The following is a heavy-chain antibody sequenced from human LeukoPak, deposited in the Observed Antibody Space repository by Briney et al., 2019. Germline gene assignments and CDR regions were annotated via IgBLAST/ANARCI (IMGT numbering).Heavy chain of an antibody. CDR3: ARWSSTSLPSDY. Sequence: ASVKVSCKASGYTFTSYYMHWVRQAPGQGLEWMGWISPNSGGTNYAQKFQGRVTMTRDTSISTAYMELSRLRSDDTAVYYCARWSSTSLPSDYWGQGTLVTVSS. D-gene: IGHD2-2*01. V-gene: IGHV1-2*02. CDR1: GYTFTSYY. J-gene: IGHJ4*02. CDR2: ISPNSGGT.